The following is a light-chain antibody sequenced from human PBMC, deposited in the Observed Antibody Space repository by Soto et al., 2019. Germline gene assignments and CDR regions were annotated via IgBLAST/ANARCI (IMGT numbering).Light chain of an antibody. Sequence: IQLTQSPSSLSASVGDRVTQTCRASQGMSSYLAWYQQKPGKAPKLLIYVTSTLQTGVPSRFSGSRSGADFTLTITSLHPEDSATYYCQQLSIYPLTFGGGTKVEIK. CDR2: VTS. J-gene: IGKJ4*01. CDR3: QQLSIYPLT. V-gene: IGKV1-9*01. CDR1: QGMSSY.